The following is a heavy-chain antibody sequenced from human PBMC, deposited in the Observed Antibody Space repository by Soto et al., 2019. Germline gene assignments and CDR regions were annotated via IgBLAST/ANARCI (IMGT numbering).Heavy chain of an antibody. D-gene: IGHD6-6*01. CDR2: IIPIFGTA. Sequence: SVKVSCKASGGTFSSYAISWVRQAPVQGLEWMGGIIPIFGTANYAQKFQGRVTITADESTSTAYMELSSLRSEDTAVYYCARDPGYSSSSAYNWFDPWGQGTLVTVSS. CDR3: ARDPGYSSSSAYNWFDP. V-gene: IGHV1-69*13. J-gene: IGHJ5*02. CDR1: GGTFSSYA.